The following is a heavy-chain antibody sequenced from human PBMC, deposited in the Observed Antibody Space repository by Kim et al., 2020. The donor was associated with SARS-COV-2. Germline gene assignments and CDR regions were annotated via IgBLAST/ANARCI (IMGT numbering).Heavy chain of an antibody. V-gene: IGHV1-46*01. CDR2: INPSGGST. CDR1: GYTFTSYY. Sequence: ASVKVSCKASGYTFTSYYMHWVRQAPGQGLEWVGIINPSGGSTSYAQTFQGRVTMTRDTSTSTVYMELSSLRSEDTAVYYCARETDYVLRFLGWPENDAFDVWGQGTMVTVSS. CDR3: ARETDYVLRFLGWPENDAFDV. D-gene: IGHD3-3*01. J-gene: IGHJ3*01.